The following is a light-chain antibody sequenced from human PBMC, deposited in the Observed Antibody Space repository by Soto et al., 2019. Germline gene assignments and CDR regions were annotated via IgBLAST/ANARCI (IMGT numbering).Light chain of an antibody. CDR2: EVS. CDR1: SSDVGGYNF. J-gene: IGLJ1*01. CDR3: SSYTANSVTLYV. Sequence: QSALTQPASVSGSPGQSITISCTGTSSDVGGYNFVSWYQQYPGKAPKVMIYEVSNRPSGIANRFSGSKSGNTASLTISGLQAEDEADYYCSSYTANSVTLYVFGTGTKLTVL. V-gene: IGLV2-14*03.